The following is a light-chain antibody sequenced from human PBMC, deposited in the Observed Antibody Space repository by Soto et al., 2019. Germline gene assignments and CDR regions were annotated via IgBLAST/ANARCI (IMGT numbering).Light chain of an antibody. CDR3: CSYVGARTYV. CDR1: SSVVGSYYF. Sequence: QLVLTQPRSESGSPGQAVTISCTGTSSVVGSYYFVSWYQQPPGKAPKIIIYDVTKRPSGVPDRFSGSKSGNTASLTISGLQAEDEADYYCCSYVGARTYVFGAGTKVTVL. V-gene: IGLV2-11*01. J-gene: IGLJ1*01. CDR2: DVT.